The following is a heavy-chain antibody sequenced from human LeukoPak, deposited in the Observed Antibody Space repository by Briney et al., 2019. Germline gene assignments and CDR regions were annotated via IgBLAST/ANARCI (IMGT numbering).Heavy chain of an antibody. D-gene: IGHD2-2*01. J-gene: IGHJ6*04. CDR2: IKQDGSEK. CDR3: ARDLVVVPAAHYYYYYGMDV. CDR1: GFTFSSYW. V-gene: IGHV3-7*03. Sequence: GGSLRLSCAASGFTFSSYWMSWVRQAPGKGLEWVANIKQDGSEKYYVDSAKGRFTISRDNAKNSLYLQMNSLRAEDTAVYYCARDLVVVPAAHYYYYYGMDVWGKGTTVTVSS.